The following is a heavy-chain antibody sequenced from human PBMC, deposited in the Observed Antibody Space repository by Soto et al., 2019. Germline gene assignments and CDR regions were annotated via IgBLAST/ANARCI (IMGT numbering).Heavy chain of an antibody. V-gene: IGHV4-31*03. CDR2: IYYSGST. CDR3: AGEERRVATIEVFYYYYYGMAV. CDR1: GGSISSGGYC. Sequence: PSETLSLTCTVSGGSISSGGYCWSWIRKRPGKGLEWIGYIYYSGSTYYNPSLKSRVTISVDTSKNQFSLKLSSVTAADTAVYYCAGEERRVATIEVFYYYYYGMAVWGQGTRVTVSS. J-gene: IGHJ6*02. D-gene: IGHD5-12*01.